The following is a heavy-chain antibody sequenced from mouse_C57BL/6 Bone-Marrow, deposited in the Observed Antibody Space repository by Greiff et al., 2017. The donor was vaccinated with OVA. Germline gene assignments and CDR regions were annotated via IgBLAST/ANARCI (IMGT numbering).Heavy chain of an antibody. CDR3: ARWGDYYGSSPYWYFDV. D-gene: IGHD1-1*01. CDR1: GYTFTSYW. J-gene: IGHJ1*03. CDR2: IDPSDSYT. Sequence: VQLQQPGAELVKPGASVKLSCKASGYTFTSYWMQWVKQRPGQGLEWIGEIDPSDSYTNSNQKFKGKATLTVDTSSSTAYMQLSSLTSEDSAVYYCARWGDYYGSSPYWYFDVWGTGTTVTVSS. V-gene: IGHV1-50*01.